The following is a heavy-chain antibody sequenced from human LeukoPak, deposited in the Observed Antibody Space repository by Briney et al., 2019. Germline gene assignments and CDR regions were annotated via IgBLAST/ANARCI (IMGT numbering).Heavy chain of an antibody. CDR1: GFTFSTCA. V-gene: IGHV3-23*01. CDR2: ISGSGNNI. CDR3: AKGIAAADPIDY. Sequence: GGSLRLSCAASGFTFSTCAMNWVRQAPGKGLEWVSSISGSGNNIYYADSVKGRFTISRDNSKNTLYLQMRSLRAEETAEYYCAKGIAAADPIDYWGQGTLVTVSS. D-gene: IGHD6-13*01. J-gene: IGHJ4*02.